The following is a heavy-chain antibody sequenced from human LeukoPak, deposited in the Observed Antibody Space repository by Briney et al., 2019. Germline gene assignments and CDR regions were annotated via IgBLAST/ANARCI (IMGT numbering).Heavy chain of an antibody. CDR1: GGSISSYY. Sequence: SETLSLTCTVSGGSISSYYWSWIRQPPGKGLEWIGYIYYSGSTSYNPSLKSRVTILVDTSKNQFSLKLSSVTAANTAVYYCARHERDASLDHALDIWGQGTMVTVSS. CDR3: ARHERDASLDHALDI. CDR2: IYYSGST. D-gene: IGHD5-24*01. J-gene: IGHJ3*02. V-gene: IGHV4-59*08.